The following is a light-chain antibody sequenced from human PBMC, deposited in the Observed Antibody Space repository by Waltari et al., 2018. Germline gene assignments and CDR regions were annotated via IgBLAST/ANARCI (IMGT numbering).Light chain of an antibody. V-gene: IGKV4-1*01. CDR3: HQHYTTPWT. J-gene: IGKJ1*01. Sequence: DIVMTQSPDSLAVSLGERVTINCRSSQNLLYNSDNKTYLAWFQQNPGQPPKLLIYWASTRESGVPDRFSGSGSGTEFTLTISSLQAEDVAVYYCHQHYTTPWTFGQGTLVEL. CDR1: QNLLYNSDNKTY. CDR2: WAS.